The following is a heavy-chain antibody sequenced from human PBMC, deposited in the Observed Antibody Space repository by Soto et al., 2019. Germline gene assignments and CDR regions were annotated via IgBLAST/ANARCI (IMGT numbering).Heavy chain of an antibody. CDR3: ARERFLEWLLAPRSLNWFDP. CDR1: GYTFTGYY. CDR2: INPNSGGT. Sequence: ASVKVSCKASGYTFTGYYMQWVRQAPGQGLEWMGWINPNSGGTNYAQKFQGRVTMTRDTSISTAYMELSRLRSDDTAVYYCARERFLEWLLAPRSLNWFDPWGQGTLVTVSS. V-gene: IGHV1-2*02. J-gene: IGHJ5*02. D-gene: IGHD3-3*01.